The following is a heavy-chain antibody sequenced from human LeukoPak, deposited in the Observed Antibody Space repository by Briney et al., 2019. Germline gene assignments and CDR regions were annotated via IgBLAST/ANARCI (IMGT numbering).Heavy chain of an antibody. CDR3: ARAAFSKDGLGYYYYYMDV. CDR1: GFTFSSYS. D-gene: IGHD3-16*01. Sequence: GGSLRLSCAASGFTFSSYSMNWVRQAPGKGLEWVSSISSSSSYIYYADSVKGRFTISRDNAKNSLYLQMNSLRAEDTDVYYCARAAFSKDGLGYYYYYMDVWGKGTTVTVSS. J-gene: IGHJ6*03. V-gene: IGHV3-21*01. CDR2: ISSSSSYI.